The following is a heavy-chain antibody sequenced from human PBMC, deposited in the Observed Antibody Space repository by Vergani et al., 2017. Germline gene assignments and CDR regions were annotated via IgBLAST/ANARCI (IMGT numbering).Heavy chain of an antibody. CDR2: IYTSGRT. J-gene: IGHJ3*01. CDR3: ARDTAVADDVFDL. CDR1: GTSVSSGTHY. V-gene: IGHV4-61*02. D-gene: IGHD6-19*01. Sequence: QVQLQESGPGLVRPSETLSLTCSVSGTSVSSGTHYWNWIRQPADKTLEWIGRIYTSGRTDYNPTLRSRSTLSLVRSTNQVSLKVSSVTAADTAVYFCARDTAVADDVFDLWGQGTLVSVSA.